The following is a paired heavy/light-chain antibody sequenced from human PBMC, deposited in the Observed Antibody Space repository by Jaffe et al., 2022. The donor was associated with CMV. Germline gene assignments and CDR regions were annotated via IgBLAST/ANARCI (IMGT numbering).Light chain of an antibody. CDR1: SSNIGNNY. CDR3: GTWDSSLSVV. Sequence: QSVLTQPPSVSAAPGQKVTISCSGSSSNIGNNYVSWYQQLPGTAPKLLIYENNKRPSGIPDRFSGSKSGTSATLGITGLQTGDEADYYCGTWDSSLSVVFGGGTKLTVL. V-gene: IGLV1-51*02. CDR2: ENN. J-gene: IGLJ2*01.
Heavy chain of an antibody. CDR2: IYYSGST. CDR3: ARHSGSGWYHEIYYYGMDV. D-gene: IGHD6-19*01. CDR1: GGSISSSSYY. Sequence: QLQLQESGPGLVKPSETLSLTCTVSGGSISSSSYYWGWIRQPPGKGLEWIGSIYYSGSTYYNPSLKSRVTISVDTSKNQFSLKLSSVTAADTAVYYCARHSGSGWYHEIYYYGMDVWGQGTTVTVSS. J-gene: IGHJ6*02. V-gene: IGHV4-39*01.